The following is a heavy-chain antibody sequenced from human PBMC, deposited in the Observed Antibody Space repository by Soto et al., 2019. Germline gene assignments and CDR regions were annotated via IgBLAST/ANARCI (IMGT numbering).Heavy chain of an antibody. CDR3: AKEPVGPDWYFDL. V-gene: IGHV1-18*01. CDR2: ISAYNGNT. J-gene: IGHJ2*01. CDR1: GYTFTSYG. Sequence: ASVKVSCKASGYTFTSYGISWVRQAPGQGLEWMGWISAYNGNTNYAQKLQGRVTMTTDTSTSTAYMELRSLRSDDTAVYNCAKEPVGPDWYFDLWGRGTLVTVSS.